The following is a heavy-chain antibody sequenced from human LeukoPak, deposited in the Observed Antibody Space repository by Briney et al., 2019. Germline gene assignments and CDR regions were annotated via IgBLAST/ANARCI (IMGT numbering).Heavy chain of an antibody. D-gene: IGHD1-26*01. Sequence: GGSLRLSCIASGFTFRNYAMSWVRQAPGKGLEWVSTIVGSGSGTYYADSVEGRFTISRDNSESTLYLQINSLRAEDTALYFCARAREGASDSWGQGTLVTVSS. J-gene: IGHJ5*01. CDR2: IVGSGSGT. V-gene: IGHV3-23*01. CDR1: GFTFRNYA. CDR3: ARAREGASDS.